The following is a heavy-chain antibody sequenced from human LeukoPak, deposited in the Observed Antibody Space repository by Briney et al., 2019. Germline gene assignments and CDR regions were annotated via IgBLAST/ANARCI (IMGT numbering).Heavy chain of an antibody. CDR1: GGSIRSSYYY. J-gene: IGHJ6*02. Sequence: ASETLSLTCTVSGGSIRSSYYYWGWIRQPPGKGLEWIGSIYDSGSTYYNPSLKSRVTISVDTSKNQFSLKLNSVTAADTAVYYCARGRPPTLTNGTVFHYYGMDVWGQGTTVTVSS. CDR2: IYDSGST. V-gene: IGHV4-39*01. D-gene: IGHD3-3*01. CDR3: ARGRPPTLTNGTVFHYYGMDV.